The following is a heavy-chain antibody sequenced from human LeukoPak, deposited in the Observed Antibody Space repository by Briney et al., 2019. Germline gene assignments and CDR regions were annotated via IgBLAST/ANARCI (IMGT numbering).Heavy chain of an antibody. CDR3: ARERASLGDYYYGMDV. V-gene: IGHV3-33*01. J-gene: IGHJ6*02. CDR1: GFTFSSYG. D-gene: IGHD7-27*01. Sequence: PGGSLRLSCAVSGFTFSSYGMHWVRQAPGKGLEWVAVIWYDGSNKYYADSVKGRFTISRDNSKNTLYLQMYSLRAEDTAVYYCARERASLGDYYYGMDVWGQGTTVTVSS. CDR2: IWYDGSNK.